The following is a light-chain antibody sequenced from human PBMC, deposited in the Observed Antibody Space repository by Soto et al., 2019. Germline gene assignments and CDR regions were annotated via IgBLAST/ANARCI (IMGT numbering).Light chain of an antibody. V-gene: IGLV1-47*01. CDR1: SSNVGSHY. Sequence: QSVLTQPPSVSATPGQRVTISCSGTSSNVGSHYVYWYQQLSGTAPKLLIYNNGQRPSGVPDRSSDSKSGTSASLAISGLRSEDEADYYCAAWDDSLGGRLFGGGTQLTVL. CDR3: AAWDDSLGGRL. J-gene: IGLJ3*02. CDR2: NNG.